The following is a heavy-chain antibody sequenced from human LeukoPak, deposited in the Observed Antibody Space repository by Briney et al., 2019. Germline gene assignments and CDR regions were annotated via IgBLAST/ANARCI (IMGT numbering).Heavy chain of an antibody. D-gene: IGHD1-1*01. V-gene: IGHV3-11*04. J-gene: IGHJ6*03. CDR3: ARDRTYSGVVWNDGAYYMDV. CDR1: GFTFRDYY. CDR2: IDSSGTNT. Sequence: GGSLRLSCVASGFTFRDYYMSWIRQAPGKGLEWVSYIDSSGTNTYYADSVKGRFTISRDNAKNSLYLQMNSLRAEDTAVYYCARDRTYSGVVWNDGAYYMDVWGKGTTVIVSS.